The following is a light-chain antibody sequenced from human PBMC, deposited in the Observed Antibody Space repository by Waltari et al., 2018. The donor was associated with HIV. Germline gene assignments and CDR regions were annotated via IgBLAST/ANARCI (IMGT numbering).Light chain of an antibody. CDR3: QQYYRLPPT. J-gene: IGKJ1*01. CDR2: WAS. V-gene: IGKV4-1*01. Sequence: DVVMTQSSDSLSVSPGETAPINCKSTHSVFYRPNNKNYIAWYQQRPGQAPKLLIYWASTRESGVSDRFSGSWSGTNFTLTISSLRTENVAIYYCQQYYRLPPTFGQGTSVE. CDR1: HSVFYRPNNKNY.